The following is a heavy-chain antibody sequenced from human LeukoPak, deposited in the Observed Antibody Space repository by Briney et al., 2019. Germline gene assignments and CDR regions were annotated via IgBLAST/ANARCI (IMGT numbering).Heavy chain of an antibody. Sequence: PGGSLRLSCAASGFTFSSYSIHWVRQAPGKGLEWVTVISYNGNDKKYIDSVKGRFTISRDNSKNTLYLQMNSLRAEDTAVYYCARDAKTAAAGYYFDSWGQGTLVTVSS. CDR3: ARDAKTAAAGYYFDS. D-gene: IGHD6-13*01. CDR2: ISYNGNDK. J-gene: IGHJ4*02. CDR1: GFTFSSYS. V-gene: IGHV3-30*03.